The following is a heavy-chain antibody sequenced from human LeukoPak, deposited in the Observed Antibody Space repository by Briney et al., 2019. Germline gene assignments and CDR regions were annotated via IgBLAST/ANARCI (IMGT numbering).Heavy chain of an antibody. J-gene: IGHJ4*02. CDR1: GRPNSSGGYY. V-gene: IGHV4-31*03. CDR2: IYYSGST. Sequence: SHTLSLMCTVSGRPNSSGGYYWSWIRQHPGKGLEWVGYIYYSGSTYYNPSLKSRVTISVDTSKNQFSLKPSSVTAADTAVYYCARGVPAATFDYWGQGTLVTVSS. D-gene: IGHD2-2*01. CDR3: ARGVPAATFDY.